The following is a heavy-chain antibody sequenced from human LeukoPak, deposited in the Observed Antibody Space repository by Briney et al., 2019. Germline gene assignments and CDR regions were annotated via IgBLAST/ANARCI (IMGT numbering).Heavy chain of an antibody. CDR3: AREGGFSYSSSSFDY. J-gene: IGHJ4*02. D-gene: IGHD6-6*01. V-gene: IGHV1-8*01. CDR2: MNPNSGNT. CDR1: GYTFTSYD. Sequence: GASVKVSCKASGYTFTSYDINWVRQATGQGLEWMGWMNPNSGNTGYAQKLQGRVTMTTDTSTSTAYMELRSLRSDDTAVYYCAREGGFSYSSSSFDYWGQGTLVTVSS.